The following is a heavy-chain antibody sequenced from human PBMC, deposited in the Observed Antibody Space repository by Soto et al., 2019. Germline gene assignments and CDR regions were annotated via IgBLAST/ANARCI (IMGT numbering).Heavy chain of an antibody. CDR1: GFTFTTFS. CDR2: IHSSSTTI. D-gene: IGHD2-15*01. Sequence: GESLKISCAASGFTFTTFSMDWVRQAPGKGLEWVSYIHSSSTTIFYADSVKGRFTVSRDNAKNSLYLQMNSLRVEDTAVYYCARGNYCSGDRCTDGPNWFGPWGRGTLVTVSS. CDR3: ARGNYCSGDRCTDGPNWFGP. J-gene: IGHJ5*02. V-gene: IGHV3-48*01.